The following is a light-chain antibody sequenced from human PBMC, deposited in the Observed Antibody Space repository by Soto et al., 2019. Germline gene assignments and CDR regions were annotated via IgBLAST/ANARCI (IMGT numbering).Light chain of an antibody. CDR1: SSNIGANHD. CDR3: QSYDSSLSAVV. CDR2: GDT. Sequence: QSVLTQPPSVSGAPGQRGTISCTGSSSNIGANHDVHWYQQLPGTAPKFLIYGDTNRPSGIPDRFSGSKSGTSASLAITGLQAEDEADYYCQSYDSSLSAVVFGGGTKLTVL. J-gene: IGLJ2*01. V-gene: IGLV1-40*01.